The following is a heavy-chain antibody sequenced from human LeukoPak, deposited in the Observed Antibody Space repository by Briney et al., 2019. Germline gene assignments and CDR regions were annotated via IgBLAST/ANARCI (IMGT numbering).Heavy chain of an antibody. CDR3: AGSGSYYRRPPNDY. V-gene: IGHV3-23*01. D-gene: IGHD1-26*01. CDR2: IRDSGSST. J-gene: IGHJ4*02. CDR1: GFTFSSYS. Sequence: GGSLRLSCAASGFTFSSYSMNWVRQAPGKGLEWVSAIRDSGSSTHYADSVKGRFTTSRDNSKNTLFLQMNSLRAEDTAVYYCAGSGSYYRRPPNDYWGQGTLVTVSS.